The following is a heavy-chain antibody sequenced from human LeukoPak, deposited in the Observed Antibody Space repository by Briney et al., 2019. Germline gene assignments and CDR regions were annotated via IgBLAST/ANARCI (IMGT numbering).Heavy chain of an antibody. CDR3: ASSFGSGKTNYWYFAL. Sequence: GGTLRLSCAASGFTFSSYGMSWVRQAPGKGLEWVSAISGSGGSTYYADSVKGRFTISRDNSKNTLYLQMNSLRVEDTAFYYCASSFGSGKTNYWYFALWGRGTLVTVAS. D-gene: IGHD3-10*01. CDR1: GFTFSSYG. CDR2: ISGSGGST. J-gene: IGHJ2*01. V-gene: IGHV3-23*01.